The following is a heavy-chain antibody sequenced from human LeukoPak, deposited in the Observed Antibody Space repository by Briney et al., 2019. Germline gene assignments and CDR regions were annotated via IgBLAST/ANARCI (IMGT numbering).Heavy chain of an antibody. V-gene: IGHV3-15*07. J-gene: IGHJ6*02. CDR2: IKSKTDGGTT. D-gene: IGHD3-16*01. CDR3: TTDAADSVAYIYYYYGMDV. CDR1: GFTFSNAW. Sequence: GGSLRLSCAASGFTFSNAWMNWVRQAPGKGLEWVGRIKSKTDGGTTDYAAPVKGRFTISRGDSKNTLYLQMNSLKTEDTAVYYCTTDAADSVAYIYYYYGMDVWGQGTTVTVSS.